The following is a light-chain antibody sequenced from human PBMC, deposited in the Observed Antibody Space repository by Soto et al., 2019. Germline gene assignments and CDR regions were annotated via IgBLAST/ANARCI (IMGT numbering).Light chain of an antibody. J-gene: IGKJ1*01. CDR3: QQYGSSPWT. CDR1: QSITNR. CDR2: DAS. Sequence: DIQMTQSPYTLSASVGDRVTITCRASQSITNRLAWYQQKPGKAPKVLIYDASNLESGVPSRFSGSGSGTEFILTISRLEPEDFAVYYCQQYGSSPWTFGQGTKVDIK. V-gene: IGKV1-5*01.